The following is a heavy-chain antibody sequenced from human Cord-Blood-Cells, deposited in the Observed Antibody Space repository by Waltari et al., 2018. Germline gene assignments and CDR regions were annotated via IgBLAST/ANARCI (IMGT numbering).Heavy chain of an antibody. CDR3: ARQAARGPYYYYYMDV. D-gene: IGHD6-6*01. J-gene: IGHJ6*03. Sequence: QAQLVQSGAEVTKPGSSVKVSCQASGGTFSSYAISWVRHAPGQGLEGMGVIIPIFGTANYAQKFQGRVTITADESTSTAYMELSSLRSEDTAVYYCARQAARGPYYYYYMDVWGKGTTVTVSS. V-gene: IGHV1-69*01. CDR1: GGTFSSYA. CDR2: IIPIFGTA.